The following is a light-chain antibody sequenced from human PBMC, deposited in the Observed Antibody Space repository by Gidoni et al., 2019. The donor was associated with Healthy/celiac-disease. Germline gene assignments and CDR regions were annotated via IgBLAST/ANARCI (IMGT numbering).Light chain of an antibody. CDR2: GAS. Sequence: EIVMTQSPATLSVSPGERATLSCRASQSVNSNLAWYQQKPGQAPRLLIYGASTRATGIPARFSGSGSGTEFTLTISSLQSEDFAVYYCQQYNNCLMYTFGQGTKLEIK. CDR1: QSVNSN. V-gene: IGKV3-15*01. J-gene: IGKJ2*01. CDR3: QQYNNCLMYT.